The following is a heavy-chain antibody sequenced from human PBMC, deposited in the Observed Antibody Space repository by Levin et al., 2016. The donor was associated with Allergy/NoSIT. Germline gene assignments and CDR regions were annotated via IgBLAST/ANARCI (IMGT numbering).Heavy chain of an antibody. J-gene: IGHJ3*02. CDR2: INPDGSEK. Sequence: GESLKISCVVSGFTLSNHWITWVRQAPGKGLEWVAHINPDGSEKNYVDSVKGRFTISRDNPKNSLYLQMNSLRVEDTAMYYCTRGHYGLDIWGQGTMVTVSS. CDR1: GFTLSNHW. V-gene: IGHV3-7*01. CDR3: TRGHYGLDI.